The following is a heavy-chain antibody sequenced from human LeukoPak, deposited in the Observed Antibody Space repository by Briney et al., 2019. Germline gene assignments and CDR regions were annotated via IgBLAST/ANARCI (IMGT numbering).Heavy chain of an antibody. CDR1: GGSISSYY. D-gene: IGHD3-22*01. CDR2: IYTSGST. J-gene: IGHJ3*02. CDR3: ARASGSYYYDSSGYAFDI. Sequence: SETLSLTCTVSGGSISSYYWSWIRQPAGKRLEWIGRIYTSGSTNYNPSLKSRVTMSVDTSKNQFSLKLSSVTAADTAVYYCARASGSYYYDSSGYAFDIWGQGTMVTVSS. V-gene: IGHV4-4*07.